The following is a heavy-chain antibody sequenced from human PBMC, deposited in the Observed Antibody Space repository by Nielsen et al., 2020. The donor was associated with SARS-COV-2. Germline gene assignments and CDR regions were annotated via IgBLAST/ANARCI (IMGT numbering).Heavy chain of an antibody. CDR3: ARDNWGRMDV. V-gene: IGHV3-66*01. CDR1: GFTISSSF. CDR2: IYTDGST. J-gene: IGHJ6*02. Sequence: GGSLRLSCGASGFTISSSFMSWVRQAAGKGLDWVSVIYTDGSTSHADSVKGRFTISRDNSKNTLYLQMNSLGAEDTAVHYCARDNWGRMDVWGQGTTVTVSS. D-gene: IGHD7-27*01.